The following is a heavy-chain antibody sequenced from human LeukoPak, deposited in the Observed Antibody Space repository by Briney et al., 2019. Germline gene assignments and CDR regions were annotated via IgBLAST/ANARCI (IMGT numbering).Heavy chain of an antibody. Sequence: GGSLRLSCAASGFTFSDYYMSWIRQAPGKGLEWVSYISSSGSTIYYADSVKGRFTISRDNAKNSLYLQMNSLRAEDTAVYYCAGRDYYDSSGYYSGFDYWGQGTLVTVSS. J-gene: IGHJ4*02. V-gene: IGHV3-11*04. D-gene: IGHD3-22*01. CDR2: ISSSGSTI. CDR3: AGRDYYDSSGYYSGFDY. CDR1: GFTFSDYY.